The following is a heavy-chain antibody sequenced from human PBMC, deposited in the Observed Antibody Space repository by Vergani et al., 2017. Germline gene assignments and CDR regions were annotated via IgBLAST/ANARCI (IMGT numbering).Heavy chain of an antibody. V-gene: IGHV4-39*01. CDR2: IYYSGST. D-gene: IGHD5-12*01. Sequence: QLQLQESGPGLVKPSETLSLTCTVSGGSISSSSYYWGWIRQPPGKGLERIGSIYYSGSTYYNPSLKSRVTISVDTSKNQFSLKLSSVTAADTAVYYCARQGGGGGCSGYDCPIDYWGQGTLVTVSS. CDR1: GGSISSSSYY. J-gene: IGHJ4*02. CDR3: ARQGGGGGCSGYDCPIDY.